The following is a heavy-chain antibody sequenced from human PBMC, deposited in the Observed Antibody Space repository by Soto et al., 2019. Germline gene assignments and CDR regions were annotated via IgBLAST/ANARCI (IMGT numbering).Heavy chain of an antibody. J-gene: IGHJ5*02. V-gene: IGHV3-48*01. D-gene: IGHD3-3*02. CDR2: ISSSSSTI. CDR1: GFTFSSYS. CDR3: ARDNHFAYNWFDP. Sequence: EVQLVESGGGLVQPGGSLRLSCAASGFTFSSYSMNWVRQAPGKGLEWVSYISSSSSTIYYADSVKGRFTISRDNAKNSLYLQINSLRAEDTAVYYCARDNHFAYNWFDPWGQGTLVTVSS.